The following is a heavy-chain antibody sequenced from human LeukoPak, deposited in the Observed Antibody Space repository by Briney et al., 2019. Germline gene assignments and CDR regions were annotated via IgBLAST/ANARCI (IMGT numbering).Heavy chain of an antibody. J-gene: IGHJ4*02. CDR3: ARDNSGSQLGY. CDR2: IWYDGSNK. D-gene: IGHD1-26*01. Sequence: GGSLRLSCAASGFTFSSFDMHWVRQAPGKGLEWVAVIWYDGSNKYYADSVKGRFTISRDNSKNTLYLQMNSLRAEDTAVYYCARDNSGSQLGYWGQGTLVTVSS. CDR1: GFTFSSFD. V-gene: IGHV3-33*08.